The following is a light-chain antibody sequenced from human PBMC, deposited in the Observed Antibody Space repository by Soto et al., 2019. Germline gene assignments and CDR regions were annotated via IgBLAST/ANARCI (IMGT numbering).Light chain of an antibody. CDR1: SSDVGGYNY. J-gene: IGLJ1*01. CDR3: SSYTSSSTYV. CDR2: DVS. V-gene: IGLV2-14*01. Sequence: QSVLTQPASVSGSPGQSITISCAGTSSDVGGYNYVSWYQQHPGKAPKTMIYDVSNRPSGVSNRFSGSKSGNTASLTISGLQAKDEADYYCSSYTSSSTYVFVTGTKVTVL.